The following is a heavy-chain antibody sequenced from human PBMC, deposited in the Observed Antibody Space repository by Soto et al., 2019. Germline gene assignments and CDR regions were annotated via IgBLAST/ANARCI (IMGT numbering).Heavy chain of an antibody. J-gene: IGHJ6*02. CDR1: GGSISSSSYY. Sequence: SETLSLTCTVSGGSISSSSYYWGWIRRPPGKGLEWIGSIYYSGSTYYNPSLKSRVTISVDTSKNQFSLKLSSVTAADTAVYYCASGLDGDYYYYYGMDVWGQGTTVTVSS. CDR2: IYYSGST. V-gene: IGHV4-39*01. CDR3: ASGLDGDYYYYYGMDV. D-gene: IGHD4-17*01.